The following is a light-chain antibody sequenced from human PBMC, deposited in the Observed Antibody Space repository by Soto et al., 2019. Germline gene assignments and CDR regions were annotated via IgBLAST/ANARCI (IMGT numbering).Light chain of an antibody. CDR3: QQCNNWPRT. Sequence: EIVLTQSPATLSVSPGERATLSCRASQSVSSNLAWYQQKPGQAPRLLIYGASTRATGIPAGFSGSGSGTEFTLTISSLQSEDFAVYYCQQCNNWPRTFGGGTKVDIK. V-gene: IGKV3-15*01. CDR2: GAS. CDR1: QSVSSN. J-gene: IGKJ4*01.